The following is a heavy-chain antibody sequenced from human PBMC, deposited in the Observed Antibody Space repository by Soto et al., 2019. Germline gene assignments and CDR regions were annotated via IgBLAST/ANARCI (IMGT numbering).Heavy chain of an antibody. V-gene: IGHV1-18*01. CDR1: GYMFVTYG. D-gene: IGHD3-10*01. J-gene: IGHJ4*02. CDR3: ARDLDGSGSYYTDY. CDR2: ISAYNGNT. Sequence: AASVKVSCKASGYMFVTYGINWVRQAPGQGLEWMGWISAYNGNTKYAQNLQGRVTMTTDASTSTAYMEMRSLRSDDTAVYYCARDLDGSGSYYTDYWGPGXLVTVYS.